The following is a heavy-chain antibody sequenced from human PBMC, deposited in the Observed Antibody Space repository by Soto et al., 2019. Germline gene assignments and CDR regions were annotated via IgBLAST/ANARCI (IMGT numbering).Heavy chain of an antibody. Sequence: QVQLVQSGAEVKKPGASVKVSCKASGYTFTSYGISWVRQAPGQGLEWMGWISAYNGNTNYAQKLQGRVTMTTDTSTSTAYMELRSLRADDTAVYYCARGPGTTGTTGYYYYYYMDVWGKGTTVTVSS. CDR2: ISAYNGNT. CDR3: ARGPGTTGTTGYYYYYYMDV. V-gene: IGHV1-18*01. J-gene: IGHJ6*03. D-gene: IGHD1-1*01. CDR1: GYTFTSYG.